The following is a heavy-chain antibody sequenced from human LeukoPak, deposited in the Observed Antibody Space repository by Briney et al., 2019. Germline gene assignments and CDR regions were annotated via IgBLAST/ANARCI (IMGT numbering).Heavy chain of an antibody. CDR2: IYYSGST. J-gene: IGHJ5*02. CDR1: GGSISSYY. Sequence: PSETLSLTCTVSGGSISSYYWSWIRQPPGKGLEWIGYIYYSGSTNYNPSLKSRVTISVDTSKNQFSLKLSSVTAADTAVYYCARVGYYDILTGYYKGTWFDPGGQGTLVTVSS. CDR3: ARVGYYDILTGYYKGTWFDP. V-gene: IGHV4-59*01. D-gene: IGHD3-9*01.